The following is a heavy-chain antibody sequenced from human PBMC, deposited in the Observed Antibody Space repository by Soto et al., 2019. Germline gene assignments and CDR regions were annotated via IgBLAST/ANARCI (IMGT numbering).Heavy chain of an antibody. CDR2: IYYSGST. CDR3: ARRPYGSGSNSYGMDV. CDR1: GGSISSSSYY. J-gene: IGHJ6*02. D-gene: IGHD3-10*01. Sequence: SETLSLTCTVSGGSISSSSYYWGWIRQPPGKGLEWIGSIYYSGSTYYNPSLKSRVTISVDTSKNQFSLKLSSVTAADTAVYYCARRPYGSGSNSYGMDVWGQGTTVTVSS. V-gene: IGHV4-39*01.